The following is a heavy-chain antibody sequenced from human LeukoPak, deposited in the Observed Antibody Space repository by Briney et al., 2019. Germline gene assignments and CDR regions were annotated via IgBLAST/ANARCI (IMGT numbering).Heavy chain of an antibody. D-gene: IGHD2-2*01. Sequence: GGSLRLSCAASGFTFNNYGMHWVRQAPGKGLEWVAVISYDGRNKHYPDSVKSRFTISRDISTDTLWLQMDSLRTEDTAVYYCAKGPLRGTAAAIDYWGQGTLVTVSS. V-gene: IGHV3-30*18. CDR3: AKGPLRGTAAAIDY. J-gene: IGHJ4*02. CDR2: ISYDGRNK. CDR1: GFTFNNYG.